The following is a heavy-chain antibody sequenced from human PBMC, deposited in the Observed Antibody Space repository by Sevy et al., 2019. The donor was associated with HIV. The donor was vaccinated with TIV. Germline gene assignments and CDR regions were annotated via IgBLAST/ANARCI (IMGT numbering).Heavy chain of an antibody. D-gene: IGHD2-15*01. CDR2: ISSRGTTI. J-gene: IGHJ6*02. CDR1: GFSFTSYE. Sequence: GWSLRLSCAASGFSFTSYEINWVRQAPGKGLEWVSYISSRGTTIYYADSVKGRFTISRDNAKNSLFLQMNSLRADDTAVYYCGRTGIGISGLTGAMDVWGQGTTVTVSS. V-gene: IGHV3-48*03. CDR3: GRTGIGISGLTGAMDV.